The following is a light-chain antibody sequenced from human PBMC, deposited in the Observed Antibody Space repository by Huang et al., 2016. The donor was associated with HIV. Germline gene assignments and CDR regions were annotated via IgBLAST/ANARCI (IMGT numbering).Light chain of an antibody. J-gene: IGKJ2*01. CDR1: QYVSTN. CDR2: GAS. Sequence: ERVMTQSPATLCVSLGERAPLSCRASQYVSTNLAWYQQKPGQAPRLRIFGASNRVTGIPARFSGTGSGIEFTLTISSLQSEDFAVYYCQQYNNWPRTFGQGTKLEIK. V-gene: IGKV3-15*01. CDR3: QQYNNWPRT.